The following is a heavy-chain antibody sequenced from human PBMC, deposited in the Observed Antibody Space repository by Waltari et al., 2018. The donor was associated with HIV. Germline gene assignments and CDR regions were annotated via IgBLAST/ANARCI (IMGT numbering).Heavy chain of an antibody. V-gene: IGHV3-7*04. D-gene: IGHD3-10*01. CDR3: ARGGFYGSGSKVN. Sequence: EVQLVESGGGLVQPGGSLRLSCAASGFTFSSYWMSGVRLAPGKGLEGVANIKQDGSEKYYVDSVNGRFTISRDNAENSLYLQMNSLRAEDTAVYYCARGGFYGSGSKVNWGQGTLVTVSS. CDR1: GFTFSSYW. CDR2: IKQDGSEK. J-gene: IGHJ4*02.